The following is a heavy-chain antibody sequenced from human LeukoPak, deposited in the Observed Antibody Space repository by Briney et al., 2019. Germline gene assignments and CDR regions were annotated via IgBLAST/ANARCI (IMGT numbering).Heavy chain of an antibody. CDR2: INTGNGNT. CDR3: ARVPLYDASGHYYPH. V-gene: IGHV1-3*04. CDR1: GYTFNNYG. Sequence: ASVKVSCKTSGYTFNNYGMHWVRQAPRQSPEWMGWINTGNGNTKSSQKFQDRVTLTRDTSASTAYMELNSLSSEDTAVYYCARVPLYDASGHYYPHWGQGTLATVSS. D-gene: IGHD3-22*01. J-gene: IGHJ1*01.